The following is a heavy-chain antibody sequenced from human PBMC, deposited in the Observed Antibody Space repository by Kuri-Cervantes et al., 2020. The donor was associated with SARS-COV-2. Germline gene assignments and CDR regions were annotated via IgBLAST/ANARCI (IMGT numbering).Heavy chain of an antibody. V-gene: IGHV3-15*07. CDR2: IKSKTDGGTT. Sequence: GGSLRLSCAASGFTFSNACMNWVRQAPGKGLEWVGRIKSKTDGGTTDYAAPVKGRFTISRDDSKNTLYLQMNSLKTEDTAVYYCTTDTPLSQHYDFWSGYHYGIDVWGQGTTVTVSS. CDR3: TTDTPLSQHYDFWSGYHYGIDV. D-gene: IGHD3-3*01. CDR1: GFTFSNAC. J-gene: IGHJ6*02.